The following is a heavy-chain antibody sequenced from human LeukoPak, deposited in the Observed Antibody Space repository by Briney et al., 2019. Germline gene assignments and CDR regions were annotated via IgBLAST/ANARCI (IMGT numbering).Heavy chain of an antibody. Sequence: SETLSLTCTVSGYSISSGYYWGWIRQPPGKGLEWIGTIYHSGSTYYNPSLKSRVTISVDTSKNQFSLKLSSVTAADTAVYYCARVAVAGTLDYWGQGTLVTVSS. CDR1: GYSISSGYY. CDR2: IYHSGST. D-gene: IGHD6-19*01. J-gene: IGHJ4*02. CDR3: ARVAVAGTLDY. V-gene: IGHV4-38-2*02.